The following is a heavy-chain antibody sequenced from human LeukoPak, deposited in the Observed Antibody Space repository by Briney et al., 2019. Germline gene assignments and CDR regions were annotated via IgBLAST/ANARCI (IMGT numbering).Heavy chain of an antibody. J-gene: IGHJ4*02. D-gene: IGHD3-16*02. V-gene: IGHV1-69*05. Sequence: SVKVSCKTSGYTFTDYYIHWVRQAPGQGLEWMGGIIPIFGTANYAQKFQGRVTITTDESTSTAYMELSSLRSEDTAVYYCARDSVWGSYRYDYWGQGTLVTVSS. CDR2: IIPIFGTA. CDR3: ARDSVWGSYRYDY. CDR1: GYTFTDYY.